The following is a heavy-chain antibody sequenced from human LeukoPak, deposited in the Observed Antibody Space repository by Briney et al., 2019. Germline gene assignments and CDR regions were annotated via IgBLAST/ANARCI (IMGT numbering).Heavy chain of an antibody. D-gene: IGHD3-22*01. V-gene: IGHV3-48*02. Sequence: PGGSLRLSCAASGFTFSSYSMNWVRQAPGKGLEWVSYISSSSTIYYADSVKGRFTISRDNAKNSLYLQMNSLRDEDTAVYYCAREGYYDSSGYYYYPFDYWGRGTLVTVSS. J-gene: IGHJ4*02. CDR1: GFTFSSYS. CDR3: AREGYYDSSGYYYYPFDY. CDR2: ISSSSTI.